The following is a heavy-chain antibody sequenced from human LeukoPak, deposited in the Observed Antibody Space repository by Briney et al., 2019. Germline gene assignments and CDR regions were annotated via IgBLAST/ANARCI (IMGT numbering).Heavy chain of an antibody. Sequence: MSSETLSLTCTVSGGSISSSSYYWGWIRQPPGKGLEWIGSIYYSGSTYYNPSLKSRVTISVDTSKNQFSLKLSSVTAADTAVYYCARLSQRGLYYSDYWGQGTLVTVSS. CDR3: ARLSQRGLYYSDY. V-gene: IGHV4-39*01. CDR1: GGSISSSSYY. CDR2: IYYSGST. D-gene: IGHD3-16*01. J-gene: IGHJ4*02.